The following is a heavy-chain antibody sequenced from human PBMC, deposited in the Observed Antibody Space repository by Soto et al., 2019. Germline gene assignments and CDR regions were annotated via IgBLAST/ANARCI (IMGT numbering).Heavy chain of an antibody. D-gene: IGHD3-10*01. J-gene: IGHJ4*02. V-gene: IGHV1-24*01. CDR3: ARDLNPYYGPGSLHGFFDF. Sequence: QVQLVQSGAEVKKPGASVKVSCKVSGYTLTELSMHWVRQAPGKGLEWMGGFDPEDGETIYAQKFQGRVTMTRDTSINTHYMELSGLTSDDTALYYCARDLNPYYGPGSLHGFFDFWGQGTLVTVSS. CDR1: GYTLTELS. CDR2: FDPEDGET.